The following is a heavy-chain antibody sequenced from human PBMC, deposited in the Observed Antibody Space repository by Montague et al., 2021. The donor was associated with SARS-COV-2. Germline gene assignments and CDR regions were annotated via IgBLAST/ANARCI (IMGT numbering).Heavy chain of an antibody. Sequence: SETLSLTCTVSGGSISSYYWSWIRQPPGKALEWIGYIYYSGSTNYNPSLNSRVTISVDTSTNQFSLKLTSVTAADTAVYFCARESDSYPSVTQYFDLWGRGTLVTVSS. CDR1: GGSISSYY. CDR2: IYYSGST. V-gene: IGHV4-59*01. D-gene: IGHD5-18*01. CDR3: ARESDSYPSVTQYFDL. J-gene: IGHJ2*01.